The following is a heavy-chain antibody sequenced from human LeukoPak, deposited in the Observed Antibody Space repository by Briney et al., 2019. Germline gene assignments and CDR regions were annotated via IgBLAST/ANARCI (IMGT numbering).Heavy chain of an antibody. CDR1: KFIFNIYA. CDR3: AKANHWSPYYYYFDV. CDR2: ISGNGATS. D-gene: IGHD1-14*01. V-gene: IGHV3-23*01. Sequence: GGSLRLSCTASKFIFNIYAMVWVRQAPGKGLEWVSHISGNGATSDYADSVKGRFTVSRDNSKDTLYLQMNSLRAEDTAVYYCAKANHWSPYYYYFDVWGQGTTVTVSS. J-gene: IGHJ6*03.